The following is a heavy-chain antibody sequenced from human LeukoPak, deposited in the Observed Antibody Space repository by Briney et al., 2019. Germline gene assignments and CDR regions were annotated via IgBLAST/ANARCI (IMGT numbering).Heavy chain of an antibody. Sequence: PGGSLRLSCAASGFTVSSNYMNWVRQAPGKGLEWVSILYSGGSTYYADSVKGRFTISRDNSKNTLYLHMNSLRAEDTAVYYCARDATSSGSSAYFDYWGQGTLVTVSS. CDR1: GFTVSSNY. CDR3: ARDATSSGSSAYFDY. J-gene: IGHJ4*02. CDR2: LYSGGST. V-gene: IGHV3-66*01. D-gene: IGHD1-26*01.